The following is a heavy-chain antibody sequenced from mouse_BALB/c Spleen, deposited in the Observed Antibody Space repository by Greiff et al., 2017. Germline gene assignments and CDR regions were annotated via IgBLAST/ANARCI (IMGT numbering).Heavy chain of an antibody. CDR1: GYTFTSYW. V-gene: IGHV1-7*01. J-gene: IGHJ4*01. CDR3: ARAGASLYYGNPYYYAMDY. D-gene: IGHD2-1*01. CDR2: INPSTGYT. Sequence: QVHVKQSGAELAKPGASVKMSCKASGYTFTSYWMHWVKQRPGQGLEWIGYINPSTGYTEYNQKFKDKATLTADKSSSTAYMQLSSLTSEDSAVYYCARAGASLYYGNPYYYAMDYWGQGTSVTVSS.